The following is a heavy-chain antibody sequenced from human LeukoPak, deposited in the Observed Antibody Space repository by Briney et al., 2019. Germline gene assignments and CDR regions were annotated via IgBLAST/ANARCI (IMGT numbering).Heavy chain of an antibody. CDR1: GYTFTSYD. J-gene: IGHJ4*02. CDR2: MNPNSGNT. Sequence: ASVKVSCKASGYTFTSYDINWVRQATEQGLEWMGWMNPNSGNTGYAQKFQGRVTITRNTSISTAYMELSSLRSEDTAVYYCARGYGFPLYYFDYWGQGTLVTVSS. D-gene: IGHD3-10*01. CDR3: ARGYGFPLYYFDY. V-gene: IGHV1-8*03.